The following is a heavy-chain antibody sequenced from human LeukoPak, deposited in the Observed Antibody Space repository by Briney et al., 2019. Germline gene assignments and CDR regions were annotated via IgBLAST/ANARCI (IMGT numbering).Heavy chain of an antibody. CDR3: AKDGSSDFWSGYYGDWFDP. V-gene: IGHV3-23*01. Sequence: GGSLRLSCAASGFTFSSYAMSWVRQAPGKGLEWVSAISGSGGSTYYADSVKGRFTISRDNSKNTLYLQMNSLRAEDTAVYYCAKDGSSDFWSGYYGDWFDPWSQGTLVTVSS. J-gene: IGHJ5*02. CDR2: ISGSGGST. CDR1: GFTFSSYA. D-gene: IGHD3-3*01.